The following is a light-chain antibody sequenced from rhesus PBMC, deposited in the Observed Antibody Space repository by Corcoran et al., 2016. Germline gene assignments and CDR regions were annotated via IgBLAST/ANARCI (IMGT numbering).Light chain of an antibody. J-gene: IGKJ4*01. V-gene: IGKV1S9*01. CDR2: RAS. CDR1: QSRRNY. Sequence: DIQMTQSPSSLSASVGDRVTITCQASQSRRNYLNWYQQKAGKIPKLLIYRASRLQSGIPSRSSGSGSGTDFTLTLSSLQPEDFATYYCQQGYSYPLTFGGGTKVELK. CDR3: QQGYSYPLT.